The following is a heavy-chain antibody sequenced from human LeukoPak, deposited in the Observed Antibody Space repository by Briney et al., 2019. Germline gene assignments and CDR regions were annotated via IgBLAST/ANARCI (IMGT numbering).Heavy chain of an antibody. Sequence: GGSLRLSCAASGFTFSSYAMSWVRQAPGKGLEWVSATSGSGGSTYYADSVKGRFTISRDSSKNTLYLQMNSLRAEDTAVYYCAKDLRDIVVVPAAIDPWGQGTLVTVSS. V-gene: IGHV3-23*01. CDR2: TSGSGGST. CDR3: AKDLRDIVVVPAAIDP. J-gene: IGHJ5*02. D-gene: IGHD2-2*01. CDR1: GFTFSSYA.